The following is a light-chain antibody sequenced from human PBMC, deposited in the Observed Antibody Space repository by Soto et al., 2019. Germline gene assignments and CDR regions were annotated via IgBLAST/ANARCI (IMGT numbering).Light chain of an antibody. J-gene: IGKJ2*01. Sequence: EIVLTQSPATLSLSPGERATLSCRASQSVSSSYLAWYQQKPGQPPRLLIYVASTRATGIPDRFSGSGSGTDFTLTISRLEPEDFAVYYCQQYGSSPRTFGQGTKLEIK. CDR2: VAS. V-gene: IGKV3-20*01. CDR3: QQYGSSPRT. CDR1: QSVSSSY.